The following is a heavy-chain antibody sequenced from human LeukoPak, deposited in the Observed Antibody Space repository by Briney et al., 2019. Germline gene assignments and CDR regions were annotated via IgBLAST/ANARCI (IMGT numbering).Heavy chain of an antibody. D-gene: IGHD3-16*01. Sequence: GGSLRLSCAASGFTFSSYWMHWVRQAPGKGLVWVSRINTDGSRTTYADSVKGRFTISRDNAKNTLYLQMNSLRAEDTAVYYCARAFGDYYYYGMDVWGQGTTVTVSS. CDR2: INTDGSRT. V-gene: IGHV3-74*01. J-gene: IGHJ6*02. CDR1: GFTFSSYW. CDR3: ARAFGDYYYYGMDV.